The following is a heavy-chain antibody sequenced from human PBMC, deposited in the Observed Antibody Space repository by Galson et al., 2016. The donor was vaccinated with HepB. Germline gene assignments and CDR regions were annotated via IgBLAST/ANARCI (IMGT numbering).Heavy chain of an antibody. CDR1: GGSISSNNYH. CDR3: AKWVSFGYSDV. J-gene: IGHJ6*04. D-gene: IGHD3-16*01. Sequence: SETLSLTCTVSGGSISSNNYHWGWIRQPPGKGLEWIGNITYGGSTLYNPSLKSRVTISVDTSKNQFSLKLNSVTATDTARYFCAKWVSFGYSDVWGKGTTVTVSS. V-gene: IGHV4-39*01. CDR2: ITYGGST.